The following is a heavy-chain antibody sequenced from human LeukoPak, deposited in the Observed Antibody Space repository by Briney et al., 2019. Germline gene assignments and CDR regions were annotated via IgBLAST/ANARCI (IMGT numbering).Heavy chain of an antibody. V-gene: IGHV3-15*01. J-gene: IGHJ6*03. CDR1: GFTFSNAW. Sequence: GGSLRLSCAASGFTFSNAWMSWVRQAPGKGLEWVGRIKSKTDGGTTDYAAPVKGRFTISRDDSKNTLYLQMNSLKTEDTAVYYCQRYRYYYYMDVWGKGTTVTVSS. CDR2: IKSKTDGGTT. D-gene: IGHD6-25*01. CDR3: QRYRYYYYMDV.